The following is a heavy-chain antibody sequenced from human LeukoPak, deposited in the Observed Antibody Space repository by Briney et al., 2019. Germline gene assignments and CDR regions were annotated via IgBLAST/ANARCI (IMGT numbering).Heavy chain of an antibody. CDR3: VRQVDGGYQYYYYYMDV. J-gene: IGHJ6*03. CDR1: GGSISSYY. V-gene: IGHV4-39*01. CDR2: IYYSGST. Sequence: SETLSLTCTVCGGSISSYYWGWIRQPPGKGLEWIGSIYYSGSTYYNPSLKSRVTISVDTSKNQFSLKLSSVTAADTAVYYCVRQVDGGYQYYYYYMDVWGKGTTVTVSS. D-gene: IGHD3-16*01.